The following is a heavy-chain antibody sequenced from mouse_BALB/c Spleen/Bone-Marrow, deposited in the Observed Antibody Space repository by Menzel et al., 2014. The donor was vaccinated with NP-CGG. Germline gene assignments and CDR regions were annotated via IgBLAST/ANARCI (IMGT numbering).Heavy chain of an antibody. CDR2: INPDSSTI. J-gene: IGHJ3*01. V-gene: IGHV4-1*02. CDR3: ARLGYYGGFAY. CDR1: GFDFSRYW. D-gene: IGHD2-3*01. Sequence: EVHLVESGGGLVQPGGSLKLSCAASGFDFSRYWMSWVRQAPGKGLEWIGEINPDSSTINYTPSLKDKFIISRHNAKNTLFLQMCKVRSEDTALYYCARLGYYGGFAYWGQGTLVTVSA.